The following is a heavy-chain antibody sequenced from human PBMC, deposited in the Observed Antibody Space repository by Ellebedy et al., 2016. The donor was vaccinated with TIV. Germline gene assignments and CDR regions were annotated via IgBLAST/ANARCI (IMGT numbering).Heavy chain of an antibody. J-gene: IGHJ3*02. CDR3: AREFYSKLDI. V-gene: IGHV3-66*01. Sequence: GESLKISCAPSGFTFRTNYMTWVRQAPGLGLEGVSVIRNDGSTDYADSVKGRFTISRDNSQDTVYLQMNSLKVEDTAVYYCAREFYSKLDIWGQGTLVTVSS. CDR1: GFTFRTNY. D-gene: IGHD2-15*01. CDR2: IRNDGST.